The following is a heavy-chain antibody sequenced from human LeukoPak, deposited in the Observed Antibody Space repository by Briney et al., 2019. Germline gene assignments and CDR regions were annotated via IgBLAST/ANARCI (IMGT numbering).Heavy chain of an antibody. D-gene: IGHD6-19*01. J-gene: IGHJ4*02. CDR3: ARAVAVAGRYFDY. Sequence: SETLSLTCTVSGGSISSYYWSWIRQPPGKGLEWIGYIYYSGSTNYNPSLKSRVTISVDTSKNQFSLKLSSVTAADTAVYYCARAVAVAGRYFDYWGQGTLVTVSS. CDR2: IYYSGST. V-gene: IGHV4-59*01. CDR1: GGSISSYY.